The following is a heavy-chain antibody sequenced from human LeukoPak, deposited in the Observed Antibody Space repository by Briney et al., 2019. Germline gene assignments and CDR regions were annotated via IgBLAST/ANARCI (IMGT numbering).Heavy chain of an antibody. CDR2: ISSSSSYI. V-gene: IGHV3-21*01. CDR3: ARDSLAPHGATEH. CDR1: GFTFSSYS. D-gene: IGHD4-17*01. J-gene: IGHJ4*02. Sequence: GGSLRLSCAASGFTFSSYSMNWVRQAQGKGLEWVASISSSSSYIYYADSVKGRFTISRDNAKNSLYLQMNSLRAEDTAVYYCARDSLAPHGATEHWGQGTLVTVSS.